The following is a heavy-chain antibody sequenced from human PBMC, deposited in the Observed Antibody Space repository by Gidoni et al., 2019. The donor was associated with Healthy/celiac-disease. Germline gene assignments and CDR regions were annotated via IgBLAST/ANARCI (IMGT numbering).Heavy chain of an antibody. J-gene: IGHJ4*02. CDR3: ASIVGATLEVVY. CDR1: GFTFSSYA. V-gene: IGHV3-30-3*01. D-gene: IGHD1-26*01. Sequence: QVQLVESGGGVVQPGRSLRLPCAASGFTFSSYAMHWVRQAPGKGLEWVAVISYDGSNKYYADSVKGRFTISRDNSKNTLYLQMNSLRAEDTAVYYCASIVGATLEVVYWGQGTLVTVSS. CDR2: ISYDGSNK.